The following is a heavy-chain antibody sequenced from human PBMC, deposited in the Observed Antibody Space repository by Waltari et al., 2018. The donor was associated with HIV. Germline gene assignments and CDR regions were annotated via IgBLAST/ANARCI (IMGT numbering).Heavy chain of an antibody. D-gene: IGHD5-12*01. CDR2: IYNGGIT. CDR1: GGSLSNFY. CDR3: TRAFRATTGGF. V-gene: IGHV4-59*01. J-gene: IGHJ4*02. Sequence: QVQLLESGPGLLKPSETLSLICSVSGGSLSNFYWSWVRQSPGKGLEWIGFIYNGGITNYNPSLKSRVVISQDTTENQISLNLNSVTAADTAVYYCTRAFRATTGGFWGQGVRVTVYS.